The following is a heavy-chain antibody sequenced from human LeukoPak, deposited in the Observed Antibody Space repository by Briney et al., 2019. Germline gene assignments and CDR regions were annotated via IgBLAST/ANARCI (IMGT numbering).Heavy chain of an antibody. CDR3: ARTWQLADFDY. CDR1: GFTFSSYAM. Sequence: LRLSCAASGFTFSSYAMSWIRQPPGKALEWLARIDWDDGKYYSTSLKTRLIISKDTSKNQVVLTMTNMGPVDTATYYCARTWQLADFDYWGQGTLVTVSS. V-gene: IGHV2-70*11. J-gene: IGHJ4*02. CDR2: IDWDDGK. D-gene: IGHD6-6*01.